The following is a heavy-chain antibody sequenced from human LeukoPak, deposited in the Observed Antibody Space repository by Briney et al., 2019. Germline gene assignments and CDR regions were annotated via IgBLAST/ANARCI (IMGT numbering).Heavy chain of an antibody. CDR3: ARVYYYDSSGYYHLDY. CDR2: FSAYNGNA. J-gene: IGHJ4*02. CDR1: GYTFTSYG. D-gene: IGHD3-22*01. Sequence: ASVKVSCKASGYTFTSYGISWVRQAPGQGLEWMGWFSAYNGNANYAQKLQGRVTMTTDTSTSTAYMELRSLRSDDTAVYYCARVYYYDSSGYYHLDYWGQGTLVTVSS. V-gene: IGHV1-18*01.